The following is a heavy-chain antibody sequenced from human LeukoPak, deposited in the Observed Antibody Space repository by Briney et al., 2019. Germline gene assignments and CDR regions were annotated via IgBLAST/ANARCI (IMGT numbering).Heavy chain of an antibody. J-gene: IGHJ4*02. Sequence: GGSLRLSCAASGFTFSSYSMNWVRQAPGKGLEWVSSISSSSSSYIYYADSVKGRFTISRDNAKNSLYLQMNSLRAEDTAVYYCARATGIAAAGRIDYWGQGTLVTVSS. CDR2: ISSSSSSYI. CDR1: GFTFSSYS. D-gene: IGHD6-13*01. CDR3: ARATGIAAAGRIDY. V-gene: IGHV3-21*01.